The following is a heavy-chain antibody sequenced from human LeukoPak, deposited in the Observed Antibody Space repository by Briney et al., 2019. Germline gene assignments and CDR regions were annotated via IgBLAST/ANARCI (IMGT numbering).Heavy chain of an antibody. CDR3: ARDWEDIVVVPAAIAGVNWFDP. D-gene: IGHD2-2*01. V-gene: IGHV3-11*04. CDR2: ISSSGSTI. J-gene: IGHJ5*02. Sequence: PGGSLRLSCAASGFTFSDYYMSWIRQAPGKGLEWVSYISSSGSTIYYADSVKGRFTISRDNAKNSLYLQMNTLRAEDTAVYYGARDWEDIVVVPAAIAGVNWFDPWGQGTLATVSS. CDR1: GFTFSDYY.